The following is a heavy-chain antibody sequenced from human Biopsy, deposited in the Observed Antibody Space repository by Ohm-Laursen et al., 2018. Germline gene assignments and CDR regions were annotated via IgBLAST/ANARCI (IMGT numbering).Heavy chain of an antibody. CDR1: GGTFSNYA. V-gene: IGHV1-2*02. Sequence: SVKASCKASGGTFSNYAISWVRQAPGQGLEWMGWINPNSGGTKYAQKFQGRVTMAGDTSINTVHMELRNLRSDDTAVYYCARRTWDNWGLGTLITVSS. CDR3: ARRTWDN. J-gene: IGHJ4*02. CDR2: INPNSGGT.